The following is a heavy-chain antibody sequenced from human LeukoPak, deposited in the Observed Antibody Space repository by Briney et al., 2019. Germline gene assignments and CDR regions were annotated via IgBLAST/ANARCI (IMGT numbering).Heavy chain of an antibody. CDR2: IDSSGGYM. CDR1: GFTLNTYS. Sequence: GGSLRLSCEASGFTLNTYSMNWARQAPGKGLEWVSSIDSSGGYMFYADSVKGRFTISRDNAKNSLYLQMNSLRAEDTAVYYCARRYVYGTLHAFDIWGQGTMVTVSS. V-gene: IGHV3-21*01. CDR3: ARRYVYGTLHAFDI. J-gene: IGHJ3*02. D-gene: IGHD2/OR15-2a*01.